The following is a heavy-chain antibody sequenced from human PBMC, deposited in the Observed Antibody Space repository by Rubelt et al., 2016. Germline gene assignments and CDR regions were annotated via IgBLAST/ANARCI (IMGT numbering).Heavy chain of an antibody. D-gene: IGHD4-23*01. CDR3: ARAVDYGGNSHTAYGMDV. Sequence: EVQLVESGGGLVQPGGSLRLSCAASGFTFSSYSMNWVRQAPGKGLEWVSYISSSGSTIYYADSVKGRFTISRDNAKNSLYLQMNSLRAEDTAVYYCARAVDYGGNSHTAYGMDVWGQGTTVTVSS. V-gene: IGHV3-48*04. CDR2: ISSSGSTI. CDR1: GFTFSSYS. J-gene: IGHJ6*02.